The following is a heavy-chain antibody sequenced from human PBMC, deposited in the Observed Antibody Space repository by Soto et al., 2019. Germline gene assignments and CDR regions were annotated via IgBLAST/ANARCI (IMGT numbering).Heavy chain of an antibody. CDR3: ADCPLWMGAFDI. V-gene: IGHV2-5*02. CDR2: IYWDDDK. CDR1: GFSLSTSGVG. J-gene: IGHJ3*02. Sequence: QITLKESGPTLVKPTQTLTLTCTFSGFSLSTSGVGVGWIRQPPGKALEWLALIYWDDDKRYSPSLKSRLTRTKDTTKNQVVLTMTKMDPVDTATYYCADCPLWMGAFDIWGPGTMVTVSS. D-gene: IGHD3-10*01.